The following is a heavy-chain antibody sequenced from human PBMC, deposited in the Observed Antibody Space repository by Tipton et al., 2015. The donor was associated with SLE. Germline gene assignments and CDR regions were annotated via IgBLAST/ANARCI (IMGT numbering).Heavy chain of an antibody. CDR3: ARGGGWWELLNYFDY. Sequence: TLSLTCAVSGGSISSGGYSWSWIRQPPGKGLEWIGYIYHSGSTYYNPSLKSRVTISVDRSKNQFSLKLSSVTAADTAVYYCARGGGWWELLNYFDYWGQGTLVTVSS. CDR2: IYHSGST. J-gene: IGHJ4*02. D-gene: IGHD1-26*01. CDR1: GGSISSGGYS. V-gene: IGHV4-30-2*01.